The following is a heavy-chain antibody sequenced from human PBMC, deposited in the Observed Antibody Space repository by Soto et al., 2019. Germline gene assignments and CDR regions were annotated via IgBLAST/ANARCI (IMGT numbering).Heavy chain of an antibody. CDR1: GYTFTNYD. CDR3: ATYCSGGSCYVY. J-gene: IGHJ4*02. D-gene: IGHD2-15*01. CDR2: MNPHSGNT. V-gene: IGHV1-8*01. Sequence: ASVKVSCKASGYTFTNYDINWVRQATGQGPEWMGWMNPHSGNTGYAQKFQGGITMTRDTSIRTAYMELDSLTSDDTAVYYCATYCSGGSCYVYWGQGTPVTVSS.